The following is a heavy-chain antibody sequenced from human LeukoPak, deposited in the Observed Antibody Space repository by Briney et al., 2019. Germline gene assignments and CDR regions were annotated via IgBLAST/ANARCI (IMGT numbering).Heavy chain of an antibody. Sequence: GGSLRLSCAASGFTVSSNYMSWVRQTPGKGLEWVSVIYSGGSTYYADSVKGRFTISRDNSKNTLYLQMNSLRAEDTAVYCCARLSLRYFVSYFDYWGQGTLVTVSS. J-gene: IGHJ4*02. V-gene: IGHV3-53*01. CDR1: GFTVSSNY. CDR3: ARLSLRYFVSYFDY. CDR2: IYSGGST. D-gene: IGHD3-9*01.